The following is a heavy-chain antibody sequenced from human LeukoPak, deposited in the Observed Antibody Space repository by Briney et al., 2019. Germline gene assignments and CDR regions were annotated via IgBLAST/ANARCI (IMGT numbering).Heavy chain of an antibody. J-gene: IGHJ4*02. CDR2: IFSGGGT. Sequence: GGSLRLSCAASGLTVSTNYMSWVRQAPGKGLEWVSVIFSGGGTHYADSVKGRFIMSRDNSKNTLYLQMDSLRAEDTAVYYCARLHYDILTGPFDYWGQGTLVTVSS. CDR3: ARLHYDILTGPFDY. CDR1: GLTVSTNY. V-gene: IGHV3-66*04. D-gene: IGHD3-9*01.